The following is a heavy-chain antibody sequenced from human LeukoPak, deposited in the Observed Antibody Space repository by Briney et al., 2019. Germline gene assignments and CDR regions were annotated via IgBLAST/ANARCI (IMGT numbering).Heavy chain of an antibody. J-gene: IGHJ4*02. CDR1: GFTFSSYA. D-gene: IGHD3-10*01. Sequence: PGGSLRLSCAASGFTFSSYAMSWVRQAPGKGLEWVSAISGSGGSTYYADSVKGRFTISRDNSKNTLYLQMNSLRAEDTAVYYCATPGYYYGSGSFFPAHYFDYWGQGTLVTVSS. V-gene: IGHV3-23*01. CDR2: ISGSGGST. CDR3: ATPGYYYGSGSFFPAHYFDY.